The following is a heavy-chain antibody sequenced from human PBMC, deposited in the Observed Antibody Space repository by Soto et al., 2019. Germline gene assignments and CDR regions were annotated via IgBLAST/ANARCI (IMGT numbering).Heavy chain of an antibody. V-gene: IGHV1-3*01. CDR3: AREGSILVVPAALDY. D-gene: IGHD2-2*01. J-gene: IGHJ4*02. CDR2: INAGNGNT. CDR1: GYTFTSYA. Sequence: QVQLVQSGAEVKKPGASVKVSCKASGYTFTSYAMHWVRQAPGQRLEWMGWINAGNGNTKYPQKFQGRVTLTSDTSARTAYMELSSLRSEDTAVYYCAREGSILVVPAALDYWGQGTLVTVSS.